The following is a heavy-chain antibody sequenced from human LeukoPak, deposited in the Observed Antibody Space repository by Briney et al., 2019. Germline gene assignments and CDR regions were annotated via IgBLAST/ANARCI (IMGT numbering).Heavy chain of an antibody. CDR1: GYSFSNYW. CDR3: ARHDSSGYLGRMLGNGWFDP. V-gene: IGHV5-51*01. J-gene: IGHJ5*02. Sequence: GESLKISCKGSGYSFSNYWIGWVRQMPGKGLEWMGIIYPGDSDTRYSPSFQGQVTISADKSINTAYLQWSSLKASNTAMYYCARHDSSGYLGRMLGNGWFDPWGQGTLVTVSS. CDR2: IYPGDSDT. D-gene: IGHD3-22*01.